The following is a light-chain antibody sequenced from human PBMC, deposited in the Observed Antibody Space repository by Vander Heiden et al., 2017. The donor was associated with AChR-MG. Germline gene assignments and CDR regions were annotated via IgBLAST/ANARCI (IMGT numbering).Light chain of an antibody. J-gene: IGLJ1*01. CDR1: SSDVGGYNY. Sequence: QSALTQPRSVSGSPGQSVTISCTGTSSDVGGYNYVSWYQQHPGKAPKFMIYDGTKRPSGVPDRFSGSKSGNTASLTISGLQAEDEADYYCCSYAGSYSYVFGTGTKVTVL. V-gene: IGLV2-11*01. CDR2: DGT. CDR3: CSYAGSYSYV.